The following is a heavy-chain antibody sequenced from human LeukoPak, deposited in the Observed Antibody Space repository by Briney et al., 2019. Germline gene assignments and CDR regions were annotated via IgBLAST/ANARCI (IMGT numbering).Heavy chain of an antibody. D-gene: IGHD3-22*01. CDR1: GFTFSSYA. CDR2: ISSSGSTI. V-gene: IGHV3-48*04. Sequence: GGSLRLSCAASGFTFSSYAMSWVRQAPGKGLEWVSYISSSGSTIYYADSVKGRFTISRDNAKNSPYLQMNSLRAEDTAVYYCARDVTSWDYDSSGYGYWGQGTLVTVSS. CDR3: ARDVTSWDYDSSGYGY. J-gene: IGHJ4*02.